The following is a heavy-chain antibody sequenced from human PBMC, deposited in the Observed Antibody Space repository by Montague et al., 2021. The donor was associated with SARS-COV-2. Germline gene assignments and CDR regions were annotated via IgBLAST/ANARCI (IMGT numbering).Heavy chain of an antibody. CDR3: ARDRGQTYYDILTGRALSVDFANGMDV. CDR2: IYYSGST. J-gene: IGHJ6*02. Sequence: SETLSLTCTVSGGSVSSGSYYWSWIRQPPGKGLDWIGYIYYSGSTDYNPSLKSRVTISVDTSKNQFSLKLSSVTAADTAVYYCARDRGQTYYDILTGRALSVDFANGMDVWGQGTTVTVSS. CDR1: GGSVSSGSYY. D-gene: IGHD3-9*01. V-gene: IGHV4-61*01.